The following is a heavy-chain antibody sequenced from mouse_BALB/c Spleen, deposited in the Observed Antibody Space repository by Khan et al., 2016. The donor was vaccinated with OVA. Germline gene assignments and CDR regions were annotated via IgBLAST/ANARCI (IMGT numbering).Heavy chain of an antibody. V-gene: IGHV1-7*01. J-gene: IGHJ2*01. CDR2: INPSSGYT. Sequence: VELVESGAELANPGASVKMSCKASGYTFTSYWMHWVKQRPGQGLEWIGYINPSSGYTEYNQNFRDKATLTADKSSSTAYMQLSSLTSEDSVVYYCARDRIDYWGQGTTLTVSS. CDR3: ARDRIDY. CDR1: GYTFTSYW.